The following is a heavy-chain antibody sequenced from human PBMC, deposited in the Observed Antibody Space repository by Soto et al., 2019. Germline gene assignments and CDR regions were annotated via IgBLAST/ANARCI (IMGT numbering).Heavy chain of an antibody. V-gene: IGHV1-69*06. CDR2: IIPIFGTA. D-gene: IGHD6-13*01. CDR1: GGTFSSYA. Sequence: SVKVSCKASGGTFSSYAISWVRQAPGQGLEWMGGIIPIFGTANYAQKFQGRVTITADKSTSTAYMELSSLRSEDTAVYYCASPYSSSWYYFDYWGQGTLVTVSS. CDR3: ASPYSSSWYYFDY. J-gene: IGHJ4*02.